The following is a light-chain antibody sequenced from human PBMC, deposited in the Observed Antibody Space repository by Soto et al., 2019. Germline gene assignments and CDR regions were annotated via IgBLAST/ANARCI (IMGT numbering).Light chain of an antibody. V-gene: IGKV1-27*01. CDR1: QGINNY. Sequence: DVQLTQSPSSLSASVGDRVTITCRASQGINNYLAWYQQKPGKVPNLLIYAASTLQSGVPSRFSGSGSGTDFTVNISGLQSDDATTYYCQRFSRSPPFGGGTKVEI. CDR3: QRFSRSPP. J-gene: IGKJ4*01. CDR2: AAS.